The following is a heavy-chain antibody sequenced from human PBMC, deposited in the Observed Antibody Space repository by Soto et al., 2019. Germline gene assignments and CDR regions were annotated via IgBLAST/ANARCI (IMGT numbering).Heavy chain of an antibody. CDR3: ARAYDILTGKNWFDP. CDR2: IYDDGNT. Sequence: SETLSLTCTVSGDSISSYYWSWIRQSPGKGLEWIGYIYDDGNTNYNPSLKSRVTMSVDMSTNQFSLMLSSVTAADTAVYYCARAYDILTGKNWFDPWGQGTLVTVSS. V-gene: IGHV4-59*01. CDR1: GDSISSYY. D-gene: IGHD3-9*01. J-gene: IGHJ5*02.